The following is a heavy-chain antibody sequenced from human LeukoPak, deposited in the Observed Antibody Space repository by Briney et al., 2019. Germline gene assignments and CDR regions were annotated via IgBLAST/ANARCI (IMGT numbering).Heavy chain of an antibody. V-gene: IGHV1-2*02. Sequence: ASVKVSCKASGYTFTGYYMHWVRQAPGQGLEWMGWINPNSGGTNYAQKFQGRVTMTRDTSISTAYMELSRLRSDDTAVYYCARGLHSVVGYSGPGYWGQGTLVTVSS. CDR2: INPNSGGT. CDR1: GYTFTGYY. J-gene: IGHJ4*02. CDR3: ARGLHSVVGYSGPGY. D-gene: IGHD1-26*01.